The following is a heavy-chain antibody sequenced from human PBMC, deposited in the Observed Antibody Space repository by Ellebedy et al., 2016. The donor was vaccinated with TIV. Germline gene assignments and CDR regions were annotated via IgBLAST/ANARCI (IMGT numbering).Heavy chain of an antibody. CDR2: IRGATDGGTT. CDR3: TTDIMIVVV. Sequence: PGGSLRLSCAASGFSFSDAWMNWVRQAPGKGLEWVGRIRGATDGGTTDYAAPVKGRFTISRDDSKNTLYLQIHSLKPEDTAVYYCTTDIMIVVVWGQGTRVTVSS. CDR1: GFSFSDAW. J-gene: IGHJ4*02. V-gene: IGHV3-15*07. D-gene: IGHD3-22*01.